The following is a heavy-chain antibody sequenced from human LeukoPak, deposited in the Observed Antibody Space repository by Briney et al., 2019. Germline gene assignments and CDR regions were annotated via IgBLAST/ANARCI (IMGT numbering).Heavy chain of an antibody. CDR2: INNDGSST. CDR3: ARSNHGCHDY. J-gene: IGHJ4*02. CDR1: GFTFSSYW. Sequence: PGGSLRLSCAASGFTFSSYWMHWVRQAPGKGLVWVSRINNDGSSTPYADSVKGRFTISRDNAKNTLYLQMNSLRAEDTAAYYCARSNHGCHDYWGQGTLVTVSS. V-gene: IGHV3-74*01. D-gene: IGHD4-11*01.